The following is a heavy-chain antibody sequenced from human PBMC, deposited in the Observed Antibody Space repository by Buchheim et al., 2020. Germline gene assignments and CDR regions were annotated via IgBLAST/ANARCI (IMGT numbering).Heavy chain of an antibody. Sequence: QLQLQESGPGLVKPSETLSLTCTVSGGSISSSSYYWGWIRQPPGKGLEWIGSIYYSGSTYYNPSLKSRVTISVDTSKNQFSLKLSSVTAADTAVYYCARRRDCSSTSCYAYYYYYGMDVWGQGTT. D-gene: IGHD2-2*01. CDR2: IYYSGST. CDR1: GGSISSSSYY. J-gene: IGHJ6*02. V-gene: IGHV4-39*01. CDR3: ARRRDCSSTSCYAYYYYYGMDV.